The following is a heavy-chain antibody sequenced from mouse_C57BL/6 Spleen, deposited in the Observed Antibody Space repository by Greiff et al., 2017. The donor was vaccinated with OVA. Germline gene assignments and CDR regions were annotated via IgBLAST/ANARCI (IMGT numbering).Heavy chain of an antibody. CDR2: ILPGSGST. V-gene: IGHV1-9*01. D-gene: IGHD2-4*01. J-gene: IGHJ3*01. Sequence: VKLQQSGAELLKPGASVKLSCKATGYTFTGYWIEWVKQRPGHGLEWIGEILPGSGSTNYNEKFKGKATFTADTSSNTAYMQLSSLTTEDSAIYYCARRGYDYDGAWFAYWGQGTLVTVSA. CDR1: GYTFTGYW. CDR3: ARRGYDYDGAWFAY.